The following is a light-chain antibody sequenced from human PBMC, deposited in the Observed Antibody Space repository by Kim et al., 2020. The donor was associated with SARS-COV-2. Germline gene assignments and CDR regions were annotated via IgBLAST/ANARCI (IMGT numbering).Light chain of an antibody. J-gene: IGKJ1*01. CDR1: QSVGSN. V-gene: IGKV3-15*01. CDR3: QQYNNWRT. Sequence: SGSPGERATRSCRASQSVGSNLAWFQQQPGQPPRLLIYDASNRATGIPARYSGSGSGTEFTLTISSLQSEDFAVYYCQQYNNWRTFGQGTKVDIK. CDR2: DAS.